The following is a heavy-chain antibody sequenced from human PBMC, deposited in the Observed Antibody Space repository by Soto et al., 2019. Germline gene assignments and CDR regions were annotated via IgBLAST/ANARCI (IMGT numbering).Heavy chain of an antibody. CDR3: AKGVGYCSGGSCYSPDYYYGMDV. CDR1: GFTFSSYG. CDR2: ISYDGSNK. V-gene: IGHV3-30*18. D-gene: IGHD2-15*01. J-gene: IGHJ6*02. Sequence: QVQLVESGGGVVQPGRSLRLSCAASGFTFSSYGMHWVRQAPGKGLEWVAVISYDGSNKYYADSVKGRITISRDNSKNTLYLQMNSLRAEDTAVYYCAKGVGYCSGGSCYSPDYYYGMDVWGQGTTVTVSS.